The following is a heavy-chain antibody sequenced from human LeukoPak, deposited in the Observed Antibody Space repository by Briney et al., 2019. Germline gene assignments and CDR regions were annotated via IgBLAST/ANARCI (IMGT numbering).Heavy chain of an antibody. D-gene: IGHD1-26*01. CDR2: ISGSGGST. CDR3: ARGVVGATGTIDY. V-gene: IGHV3-23*01. Sequence: GGSLRLSCAASAFTFSSYAMSWVRQAPGKGLEWVSAISGSGGSTYYADSVKGRFTISRDNSKNTLYLQMNSLRAEDTAVYYCARGVVGATGTIDYWGQGTLVTVSS. CDR1: AFTFSSYA. J-gene: IGHJ4*02.